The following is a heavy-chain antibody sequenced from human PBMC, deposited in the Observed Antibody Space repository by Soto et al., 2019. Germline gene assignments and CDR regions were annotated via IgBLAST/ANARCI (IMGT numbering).Heavy chain of an antibody. Sequence: QLQLQESGPGLVKASETLSLTCTVSGSSITAYHWSWIRQFPGHKLEWIGYLYDGGTTDYNPALXXXVXISXXXXXXXXXXXXXXXXXXXXXXXXXAXXFGDLGPSXXXXXVWGQGTTV. V-gene: IGHV4-59*01. CDR2: LYDGGTT. CDR1: GSSITAYH. CDR3: AXXFGDLGPSXXXXXV. D-gene: IGHD3-10*01. J-gene: IGHJ6*02.